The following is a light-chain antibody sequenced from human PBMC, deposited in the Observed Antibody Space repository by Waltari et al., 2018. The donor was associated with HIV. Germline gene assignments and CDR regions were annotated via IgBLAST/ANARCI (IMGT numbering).Light chain of an antibody. Sequence: ILTQPHSVSESPGKTVIIPCTGSSGRVASNYVQWYQLRPGNAPRTVIYEDDKRPSGVPDRFSGSIDGSSNSASLIISGLKPEDEGDYYCQSYDNSNWVFGGGTKLTV. CDR2: EDD. V-gene: IGLV6-57*02. J-gene: IGLJ3*02. CDR3: QSYDNSNWV. CDR1: SGRVASNY.